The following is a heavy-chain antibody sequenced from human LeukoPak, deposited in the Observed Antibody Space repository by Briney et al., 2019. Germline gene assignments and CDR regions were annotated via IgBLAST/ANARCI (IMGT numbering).Heavy chain of an antibody. CDR3: ARPRGSGKPYYYYYGMDV. V-gene: IGHV3-48*03. CDR2: ISSSGSTI. J-gene: IGHJ6*02. D-gene: IGHD3-10*01. CDR1: GFTFSSFE. Sequence: PGGSLRLSCAASGFTFSSFEMNWVRQAPGKGLEWVSYISSSGSTIHYADSVKGRFTISRDNAKDSLYLQMNSLRAEDTAVYYGARPRGSGKPYYYYYGMDVWGQGTTVTVSS.